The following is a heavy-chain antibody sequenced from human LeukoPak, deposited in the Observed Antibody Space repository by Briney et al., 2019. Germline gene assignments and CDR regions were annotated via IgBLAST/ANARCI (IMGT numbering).Heavy chain of an antibody. J-gene: IGHJ4*02. D-gene: IGHD7-27*01. V-gene: IGHV3-74*01. CDR2: INSGGSGT. Sequence: GGSLRLSCAASGFAFSSNWMHWVRQTPGKGLVWVSRINSGGSGTSNADSVEGRFIISRDNAKNTLYLQMNSLRAEDTAVYYCATSLGPLTEYWGQGTLVTVSS. CDR1: GFAFSSNW. CDR3: ATSLGPLTEY.